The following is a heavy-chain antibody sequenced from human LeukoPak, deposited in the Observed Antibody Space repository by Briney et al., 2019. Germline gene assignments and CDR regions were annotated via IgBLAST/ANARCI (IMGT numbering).Heavy chain of an antibody. V-gene: IGHV5-51*07. J-gene: IGHJ4*02. CDR2: IYPGDSDT. D-gene: IGHD3-22*01. CDR1: GSFFTSCW. CDR3: ATYTYYYDSSAYHGY. Sequence: GAPIQFSSKGSGSFFTSCWNCWLQPTAGERVGWARIIYPGDSDTRYSPSFQGQVTISADKSISTAYLQWSSLKASDTAMYYCATYTYYYDSSAYHGYWGQGTLVTVSS.